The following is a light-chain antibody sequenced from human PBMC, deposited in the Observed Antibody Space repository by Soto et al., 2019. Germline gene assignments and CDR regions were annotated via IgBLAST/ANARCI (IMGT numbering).Light chain of an antibody. CDR2: EAS. J-gene: IGKJ1*01. CDR1: QFMSVW. Sequence: DIQMTQSPSTLSASVGDRVTITCRASQFMSVWLAWYQQKPGTAPNLLIYEASSLQSGVPSRFSGSGSGTDFTLTISSLQPDDFATYFCQQYNGYSSTFGQGTKV. CDR3: QQYNGYSST. V-gene: IGKV1-5*01.